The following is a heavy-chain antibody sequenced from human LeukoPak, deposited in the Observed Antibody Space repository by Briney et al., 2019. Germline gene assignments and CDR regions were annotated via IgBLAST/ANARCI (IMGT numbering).Heavy chain of an antibody. V-gene: IGHV1-2*02. CDR1: GYTFTGYY. Sequence: GASVKVSCKASGYTFTGYYMHWVRQAHGQGLEWMGWINTNRGGTNYAQKFQGRVTMTRDTSISTAYMELSRLRSDDTAVYYCARRATQDYWRRGTLVTVSS. D-gene: IGHD1-26*01. CDR3: ARRATQDY. J-gene: IGHJ4*02. CDR2: INTNRGGT.